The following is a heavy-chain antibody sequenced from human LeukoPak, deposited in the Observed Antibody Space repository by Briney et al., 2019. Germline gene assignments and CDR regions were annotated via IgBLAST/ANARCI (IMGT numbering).Heavy chain of an antibody. Sequence: GASVKVSCKASGYTFTGYYIHWVRQAPGQGLEWMGWINPNSGGTKYAQKFQGRVTMTRDTSISTAHMELNRLISDDTAVYYCARVESLYCSSGSCYDYWGQGTLVTVSS. J-gene: IGHJ4*02. CDR2: INPNSGGT. CDR1: GYTFTGYY. V-gene: IGHV1-2*02. CDR3: ARVESLYCSSGSCYDY. D-gene: IGHD2-15*01.